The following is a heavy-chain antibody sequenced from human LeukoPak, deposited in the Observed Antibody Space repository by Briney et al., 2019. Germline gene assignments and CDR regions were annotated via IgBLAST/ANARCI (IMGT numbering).Heavy chain of an antibody. Sequence: GGSLRLSCAASGFTFSSYAMHWVRQAPGKGLEWVAVISYDGSNKYYADSVKGRFTISRDNSKNTLYLQMNSLRAEDTAVYYCARDDQDRDGYNYLLDYWGQGTLVTVSS. CDR2: ISYDGSNK. D-gene: IGHD5-24*01. CDR1: GFTFSSYA. V-gene: IGHV3-30*04. J-gene: IGHJ4*02. CDR3: ARDDQDRDGYNYLLDY.